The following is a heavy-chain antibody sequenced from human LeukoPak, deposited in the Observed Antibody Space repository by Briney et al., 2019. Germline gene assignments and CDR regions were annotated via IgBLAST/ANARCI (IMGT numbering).Heavy chain of an antibody. V-gene: IGHV4-61*01. CDR3: ARGIVVVPAAYNWFDP. D-gene: IGHD2-2*01. Sequence: PSQTLSLTCTVSGGSISSGRYPWSWIRQPPGKGLEWIGYIYYSGSTNYNPSLKSRVTISVDTSKNQFSLKLSSVTAADTAVYYCARGIVVVPAAYNWFDPWGQGTLVIVSS. J-gene: IGHJ5*02. CDR1: GGSISSGRYP. CDR2: IYYSGST.